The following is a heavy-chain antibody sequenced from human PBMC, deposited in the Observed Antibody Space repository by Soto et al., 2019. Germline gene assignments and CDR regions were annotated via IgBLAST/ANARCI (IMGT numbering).Heavy chain of an antibody. J-gene: IGHJ6*03. V-gene: IGHV4-39*01. CDR3: ARRYDFWTLPYMDV. CDR2: IYYSGST. CDR1: GGSISSSSYY. Sequence: SETLSLTCTVSGGSISSSSYYWGWIRQPPGKGLEWIGSIYYSGSTYYNPSLKSRVTISVDTSKNQFSLKLSSVTAADTAVYYCARRYDFWTLPYMDVWGKGTTVTVSS. D-gene: IGHD3-3*01.